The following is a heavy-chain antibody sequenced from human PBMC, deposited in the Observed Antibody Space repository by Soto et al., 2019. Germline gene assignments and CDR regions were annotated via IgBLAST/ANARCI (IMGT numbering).Heavy chain of an antibody. D-gene: IGHD2-15*01. J-gene: IGHJ5*02. V-gene: IGHV4-59*01. CDR1: GVSIIIFD. CDR2: IHRTVGA. CDR3: ARYYCIDNRCSKNNWIEP. Sequence: PSATXSLTCTFSGVSIIIFDFVLIRHPPGKGLEWIGYIHRTVGASYDPSLKSRVTLSLDTSKSKVSLTLNSVTAAETAVYYCARYYCIDNRCSKNNWIEPWGQATLVNV.